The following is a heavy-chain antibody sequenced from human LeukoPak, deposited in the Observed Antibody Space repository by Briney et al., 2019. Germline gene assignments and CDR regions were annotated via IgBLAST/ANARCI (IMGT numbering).Heavy chain of an antibody. V-gene: IGHV5-51*01. CDR3: AREGYSSSWFTRRGDWFDP. J-gene: IGHJ5*02. CDR1: GYSFTSYW. CDR2: IYPGDSDT. Sequence: GESLKISCKGSGYSFTSYWIGWVRLMPGKGLEWMGIIYPGDSDTRYSPSFQGQVTISADKSISTAYLQWSSLKASDTAMYYCAREGYSSSWFTRRGDWFDPWGQGTLVTVSS. D-gene: IGHD6-13*01.